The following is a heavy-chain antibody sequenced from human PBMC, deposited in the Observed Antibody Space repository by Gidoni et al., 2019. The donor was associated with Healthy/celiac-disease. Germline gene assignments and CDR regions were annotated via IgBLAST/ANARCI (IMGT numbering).Heavy chain of an antibody. D-gene: IGHD5-12*01. J-gene: IGHJ6*03. CDR2: ISYDGSNK. V-gene: IGHV3-30*18. Sequence: QVQLVESGGGVVQPGRSLRLSCAASGFTFSSYGMPWVRQAPGKGLEWVAVISYDGSNKYYADSVKGRVTISRDNSKNTLYLQMNSLRAEDTAVYYCAKDCVATSYYYYMDVWGKGTTVTVSS. CDR3: AKDCVATSYYYYMDV. CDR1: GFTFSSYG.